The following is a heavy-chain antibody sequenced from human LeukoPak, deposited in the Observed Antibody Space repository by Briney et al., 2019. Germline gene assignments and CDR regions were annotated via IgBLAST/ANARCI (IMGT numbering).Heavy chain of an antibody. Sequence: PGGSLRLSCAASGFTFGSFSMTWVRQAPGKGLEWVSSISSSGTYIYYADSVKGRFTISRDNSKNTLFLQMNSLRAEDTAVYYCAKDARRTSGWYFFDYWGQGTLVTVSS. V-gene: IGHV3-21*04. CDR2: ISSSGTYI. CDR3: AKDARRTSGWYFFDY. D-gene: IGHD6-19*01. J-gene: IGHJ4*02. CDR1: GFTFGSFS.